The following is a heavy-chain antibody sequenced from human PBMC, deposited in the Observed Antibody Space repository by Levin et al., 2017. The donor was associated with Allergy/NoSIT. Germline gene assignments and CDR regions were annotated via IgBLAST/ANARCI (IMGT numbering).Heavy chain of an antibody. CDR2: IRSKANSYAT. CDR1: GFTFSGSA. V-gene: IGHV3-73*01. CDR3: TRRLTIFYGMDV. D-gene: IGHD3-3*01. J-gene: IGHJ6*02. Sequence: GESLKISCAASGFTFSGSAMHWVRQASGKGLEWVGRIRSKANSYATAYAASVKGRFTISRDDSKNTAYLQMNSLKTEDTAVYYCTRRLTIFYGMDVWGQGTTVTVSS.